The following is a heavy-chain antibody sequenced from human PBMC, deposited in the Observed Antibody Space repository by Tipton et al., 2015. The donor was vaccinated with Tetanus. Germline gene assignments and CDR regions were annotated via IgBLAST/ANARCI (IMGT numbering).Heavy chain of an antibody. D-gene: IGHD5-18*01. V-gene: IGHV4-30-2*01. J-gene: IGHJ4*02. CDR1: GGSVNSGTYY. Sequence: TLSLTCSVSGGSVNSGTYYWSWIRQTPGQGLEWIGYIYQTESTYYNPSLRSRLTISINRSKNQFSLKLTSVTAADTAVYYCVRGRGLGAYSYGFEYWGQGTQVTVSS. CDR2: IYQTEST. CDR3: VRGRGLGAYSYGFEY.